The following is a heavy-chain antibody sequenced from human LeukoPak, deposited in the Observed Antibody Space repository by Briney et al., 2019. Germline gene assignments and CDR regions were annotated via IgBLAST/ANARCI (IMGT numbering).Heavy chain of an antibody. Sequence: PSETLSLTCAFYGGSFSGYYWSWIRQPPGKGLEWIGEINHSGSTNYNPSLKSRVTISVDTSKNQFSLKLSSVTAADTAVYYCARARRRFDPWGQGTLVTVSS. V-gene: IGHV4-34*01. CDR1: GGSFSGYY. CDR2: INHSGST. J-gene: IGHJ5*02. CDR3: ARARRRFDP.